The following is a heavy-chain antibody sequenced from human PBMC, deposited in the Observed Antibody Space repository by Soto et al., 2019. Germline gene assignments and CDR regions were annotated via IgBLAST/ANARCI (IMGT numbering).Heavy chain of an antibody. Sequence: GGSLRLSCAASGFTFSSYDMHWVRQAPGKGLEWVAVISYDGSNKYYADSVKGRFTISRDNSKNTLYLQMNSLRAKDTAVYYCAKDLNLRHYFDYWGQGTLVTVSS. J-gene: IGHJ4*02. CDR2: ISYDGSNK. CDR3: AKDLNLRHYFDY. D-gene: IGHD3-10*01. V-gene: IGHV3-30*18. CDR1: GFTFSSYD.